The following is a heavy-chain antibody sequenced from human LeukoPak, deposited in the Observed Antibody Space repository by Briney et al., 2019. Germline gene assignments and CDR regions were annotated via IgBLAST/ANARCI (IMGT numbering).Heavy chain of an antibody. D-gene: IGHD3-3*01. J-gene: IGHJ4*02. CDR3: ARDSSGYYLGAIDY. V-gene: IGHV3-11*06. Sequence: PGGSLRLSCAASGFTFNDYYMSWIRQAPGKGLEWLSYINIGGTNTHYADSVKGRFTISRDNAKNSLYLQMNSLRPEDTAVYYCARDSSGYYLGAIDYWGQGTLVTVSS. CDR1: GFTFNDYY. CDR2: INIGGTNT.